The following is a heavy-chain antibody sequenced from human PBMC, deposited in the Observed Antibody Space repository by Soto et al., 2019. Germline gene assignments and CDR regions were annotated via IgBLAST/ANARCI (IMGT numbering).Heavy chain of an antibody. V-gene: IGHV4-4*02. Sequence: QVTLQESGPGLVKPSETLSLTCAVSGGAISGTHWWNWVRQSPGKGLEWIGQISHRGATSYNPSLGSRVTISGDMSKNHFSLKLTSVTAADTAVYFCARYARDYDSSAADWVFPFDFWGQGALVTVSS. CDR2: ISHRGAT. CDR3: ARYARDYDSSAADWVFPFDF. D-gene: IGHD3-22*01. J-gene: IGHJ4*02. CDR1: GGAISGTHW.